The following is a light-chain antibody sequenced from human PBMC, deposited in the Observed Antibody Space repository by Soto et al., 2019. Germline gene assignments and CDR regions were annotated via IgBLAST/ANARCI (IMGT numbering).Light chain of an antibody. CDR3: KQGSLLTIT. CDR1: QSLVHSDGNTY. V-gene: IGKV2-30*02. Sequence: DIVMTQTPLSSPVTLGQPASITCRSSQSLVHSDGNTYLNWFQQRPGQSPRRLIYKVSNRDSGVAGRLGRGCRGADFRLIISLLEGEDAGVYGHKQGSLLTITFVQGTRLEIK. CDR2: KVS. J-gene: IGKJ5*01.